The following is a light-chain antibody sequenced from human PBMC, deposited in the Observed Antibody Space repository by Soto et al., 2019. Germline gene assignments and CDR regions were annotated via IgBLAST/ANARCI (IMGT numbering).Light chain of an antibody. CDR3: QQSYSTLALT. J-gene: IGKJ4*01. CDR2: AAS. V-gene: IGKV1-39*01. CDR1: QSISNY. Sequence: DIQMTQSPSSLSASVGDRVTITCRASQSISNYLNWYQQKPGKAPKLLINAASSLQSGVPSRFSGSGSGTDFTLTISSLQPEDFATYYCQQSYSTLALTFGGGTKVVIK.